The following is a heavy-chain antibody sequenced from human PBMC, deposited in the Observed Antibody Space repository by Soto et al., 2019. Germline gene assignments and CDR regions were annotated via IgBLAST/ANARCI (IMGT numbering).Heavy chain of an antibody. CDR3: ARGTTGTSYFFDY. CDR2: IYFSGGT. D-gene: IGHD2-8*02. J-gene: IGHJ4*02. Sequence: SESMSLPCTLSAGSISNYYWSCIRQPPRKSLEWIGYIYFSGGTNYNPSLKSRVTISIDTSKNQFSLKLTSVTAADTAVSYCARGTTGTSYFFDYWGQGTLVTVSS. V-gene: IGHV4-59*01. CDR1: AGSISNYY.